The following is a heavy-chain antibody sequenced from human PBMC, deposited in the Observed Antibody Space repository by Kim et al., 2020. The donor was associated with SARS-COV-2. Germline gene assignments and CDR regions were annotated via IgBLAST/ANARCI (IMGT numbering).Heavy chain of an antibody. CDR3: AKERVYYRGGEYYFDY. Sequence: GGSLRLSCAASGFTFSSYAMSWVRQAPGKGLEWVSAISGSGGSTYYADSVKGRFTISRDNSKNTLYLQMNSLRAEDTAVYYCAKERVYYRGGEYYFDYWGQGTLVTVSS. V-gene: IGHV3-23*01. CDR2: ISGSGGST. J-gene: IGHJ4*02. CDR1: GFTFSSYA. D-gene: IGHD3-16*01.